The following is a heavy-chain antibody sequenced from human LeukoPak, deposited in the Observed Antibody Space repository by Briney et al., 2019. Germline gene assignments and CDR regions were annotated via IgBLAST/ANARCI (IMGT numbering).Heavy chain of an antibody. CDR1: GYTLTELS. Sequence: ASVKVSCKVSGYTLTELSMHWVRQAPGKGLEWMGGFDPEDGETIYAQKFQGRVTITTDESTSTAYMELSSLRSEDTAVYYCARAIAAAGYFDYWGQGTLVTVSS. CDR3: ARAIAAAGYFDY. D-gene: IGHD6-13*01. J-gene: IGHJ4*02. CDR2: FDPEDGET. V-gene: IGHV1-24*01.